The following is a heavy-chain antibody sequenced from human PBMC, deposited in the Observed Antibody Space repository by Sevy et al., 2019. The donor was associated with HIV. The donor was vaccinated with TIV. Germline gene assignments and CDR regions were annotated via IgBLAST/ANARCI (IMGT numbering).Heavy chain of an antibody. D-gene: IGHD2-15*01. V-gene: IGHV3-23*01. CDR1: GFTFSTYA. J-gene: IGHJ6*02. CDR2: ISRSGRST. Sequence: GGSLRLSCAASGFTFSTYAMNWVRQAPGKGLEWVSSISRSGRSTYSADSVEDRFTISRDNFKNTLYLRLSSLRVDDTAVYYCAKGYCDGGSCPRDYYYYGMDVWGQGTTVTVSS. CDR3: AKGYCDGGSCPRDYYYYGMDV.